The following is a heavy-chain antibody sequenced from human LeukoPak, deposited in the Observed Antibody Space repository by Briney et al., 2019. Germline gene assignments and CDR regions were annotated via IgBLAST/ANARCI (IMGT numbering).Heavy chain of an antibody. CDR2: IYTSGST. D-gene: IGHD6-13*01. V-gene: IGHV4-4*07. CDR3: ARDHYSSSWYAEYYFDY. CDR1: GGSSSSYY. Sequence: SETLSLTCTVSGGSSSSYYWSWVRQPAGKGLEWIGRIYTSGSTNYNPSLKSRVTMSVDTSKNQFSLKLSSVTAADTAVYYCARDHYSSSWYAEYYFDYWGQGTLVTVSS. J-gene: IGHJ4*02.